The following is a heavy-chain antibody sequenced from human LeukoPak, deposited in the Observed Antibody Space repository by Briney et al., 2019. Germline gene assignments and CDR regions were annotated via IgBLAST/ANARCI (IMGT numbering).Heavy chain of an antibody. CDR2: IYYSGST. CDR3: ARGISTDY. Sequence: SESLSLTCTVSGGSISSYYWSWIRQPPGKGLEWIGYIYYSGSTNYNPSLKSRVTISVDTSKNQFSLKLSSVTAADTAVYYCARGISTDYWGQGTLVTVSS. V-gene: IGHV4-59*01. D-gene: IGHD2-2*01. J-gene: IGHJ4*02. CDR1: GGSISSYY.